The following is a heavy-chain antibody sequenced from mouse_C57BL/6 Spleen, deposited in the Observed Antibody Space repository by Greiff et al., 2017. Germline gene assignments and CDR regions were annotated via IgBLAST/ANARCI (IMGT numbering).Heavy chain of an antibody. CDR1: GYTFTSYW. V-gene: IGHV1-52*01. D-gene: IGHD1-1*01. Sequence: VQLQQPGAELVRPGSSVKLSCKASGYTFTSYWMHWVKQRPIQGLEWIGNIDPSDSETHYNQKFKDKATLTVDKCSSTAYMQLSSLTSEDSAVYYCARGATVVATPVFDVWGTGTTVTVSS. CDR3: ARGATVVATPVFDV. CDR2: IDPSDSET. J-gene: IGHJ1*03.